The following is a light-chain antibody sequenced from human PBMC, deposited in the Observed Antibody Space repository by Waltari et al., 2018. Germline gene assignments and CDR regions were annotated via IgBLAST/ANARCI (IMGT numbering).Light chain of an antibody. J-gene: IGLJ1*01. CDR2: DVN. CDR3: CSYAGSYTYV. Sequence: QSALAQPRSVSGSPGQSVTIYCTGSSSNVGGYNYVSWYQQSPGQAPKLMLYDVNKRPSGVPHRFSGAKSGDTASLTISGLQAEDEADYYCCSYAGSYTYVFGTGTKVTV. CDR1: SSNVGGYNY. V-gene: IGLV2-11*01.